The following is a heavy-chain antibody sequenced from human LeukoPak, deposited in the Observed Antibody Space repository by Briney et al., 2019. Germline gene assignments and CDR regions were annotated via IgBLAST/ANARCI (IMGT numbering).Heavy chain of an antibody. CDR3: ARGPNYYDSGGYQNYFDY. CDR1: GGSISSSSYY. V-gene: IGHV4-39*07. CDR2: IYYSGST. J-gene: IGHJ4*02. Sequence: PSETLSLTCTVSGGSISSSSYYWGWIRQPPGKGLEWIGSIYYSGSTYYNPSLKSRVTISVDTSKNQFSLKLSSVTAADTAVYYCARGPNYYDSGGYQNYFDYWGQGTLVTVSS. D-gene: IGHD3-22*01.